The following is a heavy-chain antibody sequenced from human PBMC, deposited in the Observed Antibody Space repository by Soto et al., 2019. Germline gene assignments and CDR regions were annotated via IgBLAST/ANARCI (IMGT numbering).Heavy chain of an antibody. D-gene: IGHD4-17*01. CDR1: GFTFSSYG. CDR3: AKDLLQMTTVPSGGDY. Sequence: VQLVESGGGVVQPGRSLRLSCAASGFTFSSYGMHWVRQAPGKGLEWVAVISYDGSNKYYADSVKGRFTISRDNSKNTLYLQMNSLRAEDTAVYYCAKDLLQMTTVPSGGDYWGQGTLVTVSS. V-gene: IGHV3-30*18. J-gene: IGHJ4*02. CDR2: ISYDGSNK.